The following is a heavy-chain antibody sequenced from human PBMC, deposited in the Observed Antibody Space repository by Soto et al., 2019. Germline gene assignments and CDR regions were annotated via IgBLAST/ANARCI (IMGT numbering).Heavy chain of an antibody. CDR2: IWNDGTNK. CDR1: GFTFSNYG. CDR3: AKDMAAAAHQGDAFDI. D-gene: IGHD6-13*01. J-gene: IGHJ3*02. Sequence: SGGGVVRPGRSLRLSCAASGFTFSNYGMHWVRQAPGKGVEWVAVIWNDGTNKYYVDSVRGRFTISRDDSKNTLYLEMNSLRAEDTGVYYCAKDMAAAAHQGDAFDIWGLGTMVSVSA. V-gene: IGHV3-33*03.